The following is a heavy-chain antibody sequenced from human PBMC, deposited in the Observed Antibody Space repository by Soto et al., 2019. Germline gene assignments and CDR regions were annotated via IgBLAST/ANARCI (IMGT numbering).Heavy chain of an antibody. J-gene: IGHJ3*02. CDR2: VSDNGGSRGGT. CDR3: ARAKAVVIAALDI. CDR1: GFMFNNSA. V-gene: IGHV3-23*01. Sequence: GALRLSCKASGFMFNNSAMTWVRQAPGQGLQWVASVSDNGGSRGGTYYADSVKGRFTISRDNSKNTLYLQLDSLTGADTAVYYCARAKAVVIAALDIWGQGTMVTVSS. D-gene: IGHD2-21*01.